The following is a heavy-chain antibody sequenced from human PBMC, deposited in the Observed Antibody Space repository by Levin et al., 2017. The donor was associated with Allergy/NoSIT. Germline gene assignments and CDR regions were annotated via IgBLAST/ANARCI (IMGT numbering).Heavy chain of an antibody. Sequence: TSGGSLRLSCAASGFTFSSYSMNWVRQAPGKGLEWVSSISSSSSYIYYADSVKGRFTISRDNAKNSLYLQMNSLRAEDTAVYYCARAIIAAAAPTDYWGQGTLVTVSS. D-gene: IGHD6-13*01. V-gene: IGHV3-21*01. CDR3: ARAIIAAAAPTDY. CDR2: ISSSSSYI. J-gene: IGHJ4*02. CDR1: GFTFSSYS.